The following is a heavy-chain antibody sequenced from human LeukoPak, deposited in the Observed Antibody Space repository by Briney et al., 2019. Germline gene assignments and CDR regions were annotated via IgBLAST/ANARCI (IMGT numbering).Heavy chain of an antibody. CDR1: GFTLSTYG. D-gene: IGHD3-10*01. CDR3: ARDLSAYGSGSYQVY. J-gene: IGHJ4*02. V-gene: IGHV3-23*01. Sequence: GGTLRLSCVASGFTLSTYGMSWVRQAPGKGLEWVSAISGSGGSTYYADSVKGRFTISRDNAKNSLYLQMNSLRAEDTAVYYCARDLSAYGSGSYQVYWGQGTLVTVSS. CDR2: ISGSGGST.